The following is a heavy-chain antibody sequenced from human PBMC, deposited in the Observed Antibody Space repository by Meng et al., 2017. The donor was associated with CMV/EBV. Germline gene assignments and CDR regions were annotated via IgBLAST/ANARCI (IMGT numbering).Heavy chain of an antibody. V-gene: IGHV3-30-3*01. Sequence: QVQLVESGGGVVQPGSSRRLSCAASGFTFSSYAMHWVRQAPGKGLEWVAVISYDGSNKYYADSVKGRFTISRDNSKNTLYLQMNSLRAEDTAVYYCARGSVAGFDYWGQGTLVTVPS. CDR1: GFTFSSYA. D-gene: IGHD6-19*01. CDR3: ARGSVAGFDY. CDR2: ISYDGSNK. J-gene: IGHJ4*02.